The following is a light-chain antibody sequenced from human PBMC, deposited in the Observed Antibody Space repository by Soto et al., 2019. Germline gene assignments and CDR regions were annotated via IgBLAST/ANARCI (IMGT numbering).Light chain of an antibody. CDR3: QQSYSFPRT. J-gene: IGKJ1*01. CDR2: AGC. Sequence: DIQMTQSPSSLSASVGDRFTMSCLASQSISSYLNWYQQKLGRAPNLLIHAGCNLQSGGPSRFSGSGSVTDFTLTISSLQPEDFATYYCQQSYSFPRTFGRGTKVDIK. CDR1: QSISSY. V-gene: IGKV1-39*01.